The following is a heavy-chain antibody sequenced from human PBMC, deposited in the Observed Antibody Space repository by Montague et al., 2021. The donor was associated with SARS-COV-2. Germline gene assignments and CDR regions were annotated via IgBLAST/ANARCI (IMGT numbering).Heavy chain of an antibody. CDR1: GGSFRSTTFY. J-gene: IGHJ4*02. D-gene: IGHD6-19*01. CDR2: IYEGDNS. CDR3: VTPGKTAVAGQFDY. Sequence: SETLSLTCTVSGGSFRSTTFYWGWIRQSPGKGLEWVGYIYEGDNSYYTPSLQGRVAISLYTPNNQLSLKITSLIVAATAICSCVTPGKTAVAGQFDYWGPGILVTVSS. V-gene: IGHV4-39*07.